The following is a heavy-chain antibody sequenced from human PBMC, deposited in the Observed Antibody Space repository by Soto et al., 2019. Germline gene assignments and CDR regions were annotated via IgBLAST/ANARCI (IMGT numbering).Heavy chain of an antibody. D-gene: IGHD2-15*01. CDR3: ARGYCSGGSCYSGREYFQH. Sequence: SVKVSCKASGGTFSSYAISWVRQAPGQGLEWMGGIIPIFGTANYAQKFQGRVTITADESTSTAYMELSSLRSEDTAVYYCARGYCSGGSCYSGREYFQHWGQGTLVTVSS. CDR1: GGTFSSYA. V-gene: IGHV1-69*13. CDR2: IIPIFGTA. J-gene: IGHJ1*01.